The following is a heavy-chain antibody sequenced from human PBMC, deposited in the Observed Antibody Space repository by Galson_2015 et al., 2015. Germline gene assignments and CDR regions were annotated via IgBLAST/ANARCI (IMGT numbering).Heavy chain of an antibody. CDR2: IDWDDDK. Sequence: PALVKPTQTLTLTCTFSGFSLSTSGMCVSWIRQPPGKALEWLALIDWDDDKYYSTSLKTRLTISKDTSKNQVVLTMTNMDPVDTATYYCARTPLNYYDSSGYYYDSSHFDYWGQGTLVTVSS. CDR3: ARTPLNYYDSSGYYYDSSHFDY. CDR1: GFSLSTSGMC. V-gene: IGHV2-70*01. J-gene: IGHJ4*02. D-gene: IGHD3-22*01.